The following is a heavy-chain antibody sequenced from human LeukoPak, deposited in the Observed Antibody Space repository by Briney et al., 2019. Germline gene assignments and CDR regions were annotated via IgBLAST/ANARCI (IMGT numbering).Heavy chain of an antibody. D-gene: IGHD3-10*01. Sequence: GGSLRLSCAASGFTFSSYAMSWVRQAPGKGLELLASVSSTGTTISYADSVKGRFTISRDDAKNSLFLQMTSLRGEDTALYYCARARFGGHYDAYLWGQGTMVTVSS. CDR1: GFTFSSYA. V-gene: IGHV3-48*04. J-gene: IGHJ3*01. CDR2: VSSTGTTI. CDR3: ARARFGGHYDAYL.